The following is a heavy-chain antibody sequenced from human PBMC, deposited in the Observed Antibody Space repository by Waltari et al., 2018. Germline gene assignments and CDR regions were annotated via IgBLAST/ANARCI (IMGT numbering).Heavy chain of an antibody. Sequence: EVQLVESGGGLVNPGGSLRLSCAASEIAFSNAWMGWVRQAPGKGLEWVARIKRKTDYETTDYAAPVRGRFTISRDDSKNTLYLQMNSLKSEDAAMYYCTTVYYGSGNYYNAEVWGQGTLVTVSS. CDR3: TTVYYGSGNYYNAEV. CDR1: EIAFSNAW. J-gene: IGHJ4*02. V-gene: IGHV3-15*01. D-gene: IGHD3-10*01. CDR2: IKRKTDYETT.